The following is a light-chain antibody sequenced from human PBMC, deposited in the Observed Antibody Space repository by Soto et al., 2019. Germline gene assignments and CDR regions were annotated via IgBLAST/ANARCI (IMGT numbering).Light chain of an antibody. CDR2: GAS. CDR3: QQYNICPRT. V-gene: IGKV3-15*01. J-gene: IGKJ1*01. Sequence: EIVMTQSPATLSVSPGERATLSCRASQSVSSNLAWYQQKPGQAPRLLIYGASTRATGIPARFSGSGSGTEFTLAISSLQSEDFAVYYCQQYNICPRTFGQGPKVEIK. CDR1: QSVSSN.